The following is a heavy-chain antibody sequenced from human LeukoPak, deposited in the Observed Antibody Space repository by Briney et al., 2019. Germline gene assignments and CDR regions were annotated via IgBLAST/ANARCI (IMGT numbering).Heavy chain of an antibody. CDR2: VSAYNGNT. D-gene: IGHD2-2*02. CDR1: GYTFTSYG. J-gene: IGHJ4*02. V-gene: IGHV1-18*01. CDR3: ARRRGYCSSTSCYTDY. Sequence: ASVKVSCKASGYTFTSYGITWVRQAPGQGLEWMGWVSAYNGNTNYAQKFQGRVTMTTDTSTSTAYKELRSLRSDDTAVYYCARRRGYCSSTSCYTDYWGQGTLVTVSS.